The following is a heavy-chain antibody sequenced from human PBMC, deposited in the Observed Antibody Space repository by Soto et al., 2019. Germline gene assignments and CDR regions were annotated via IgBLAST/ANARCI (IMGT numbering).Heavy chain of an antibody. CDR3: ARDRPPFKSFGSGMDV. CDR1: GGAINNRDYY. CDR2: IFYSGST. Sequence: PSETLSLTCIVSGGAINNRDYYWSWIRQHPGKGLEWIGNIFYSGSTDYNPSLKGRLTISIDTSKNEFSLKLTSVTAADTAVYYCARDRPPFKSFGSGMDVWGKGTTVTVS. V-gene: IGHV4-31*03. D-gene: IGHD3-16*01. J-gene: IGHJ6*04.